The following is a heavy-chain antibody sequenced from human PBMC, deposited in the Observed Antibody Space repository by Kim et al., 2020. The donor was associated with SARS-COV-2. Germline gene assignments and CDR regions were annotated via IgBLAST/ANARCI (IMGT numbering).Heavy chain of an antibody. CDR2: ISYDGSND. CDR3: AKDTFYHDSSGYYVFDY. D-gene: IGHD3-22*01. J-gene: IGHJ4*02. CDR1: GLTFSSYG. Sequence: GGSLRLSCAASGLTFSSYGMHWVRQAPGKGLEWVAHISYDGSNDHYGDSVKGRFTISRDNSKSTLYLQMNSLRAEDTAVYYCAKDTFYHDSSGYYVFDYWGQGTLVTVSS. V-gene: IGHV3-30*18.